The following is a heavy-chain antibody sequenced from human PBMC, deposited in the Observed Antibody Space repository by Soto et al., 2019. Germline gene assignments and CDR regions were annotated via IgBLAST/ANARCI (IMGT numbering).Heavy chain of an antibody. CDR3: ARARSDSPPPGIAAAGY. CDR1: GFTFSDYY. CDR2: ISSSSSYT. Sequence: PGGSLRLSCAASGFTFSDYYMSWIRQAPGKGLEWVSYISSSSSYTNYADSVKGRFTISRDNAKNSLYLQMNSLRAEDTAVYYCARARSDSPPPGIAAAGYWGQGTLVTVSS. V-gene: IGHV3-11*05. J-gene: IGHJ4*02. D-gene: IGHD6-13*01.